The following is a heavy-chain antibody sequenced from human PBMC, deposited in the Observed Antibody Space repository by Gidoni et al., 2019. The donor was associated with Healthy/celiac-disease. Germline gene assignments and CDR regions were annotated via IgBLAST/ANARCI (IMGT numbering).Heavy chain of an antibody. J-gene: IGHJ4*02. CDR1: GLPFSSYW. D-gene: IGHD3-3*02. CDR3: ARDHFVDY. CDR2: IKQYGSEK. V-gene: IGHV3-7*01. Sequence: EVQLVESGGGLVQPGGSLRLSCAASGLPFSSYWMSWVRQAPGQGLEWVANIKQYGSEKYYVDSVKGPFTSSSYNAKNSLYLQMNSLRAEDTAVYYCARDHFVDYWGQGTLVTVSS.